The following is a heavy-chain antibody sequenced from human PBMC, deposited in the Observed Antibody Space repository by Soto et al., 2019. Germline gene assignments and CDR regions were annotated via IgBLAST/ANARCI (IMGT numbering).Heavy chain of an antibody. CDR1: GYTFTNYL. CDR3: ARRGFSKNYFYAGDV. Sequence: PGEPLKISCQTSGYTFTNYLIGWVRQMPGGGLEWLCRIFRRDFYTRYRPSFEGHATISADRSPHTAYLHLRSLEASDTATYFCARRGFSKNYFYAGDVWGQGTTVTVSS. D-gene: IGHD3-10*01. V-gene: IGHV5-51*01. CDR2: IFRRDFYT. J-gene: IGHJ6*02.